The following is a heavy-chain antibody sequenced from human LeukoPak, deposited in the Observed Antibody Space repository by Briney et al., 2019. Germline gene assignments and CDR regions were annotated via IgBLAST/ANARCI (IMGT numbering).Heavy chain of an antibody. J-gene: IGHJ4*02. CDR1: GFTFSSYA. CDR3: ARGSWRLVRGAASFES. D-gene: IGHD3-10*01. CDR2: VSYDGSNK. Sequence: GGSLRLSCAASGFTFSSYAMHWVRQGAGKGLDWVAVVSYDGSNKYYADSVKGRFTISRDNSKNTLYLQMNSLRAEDTAVYYCARGSWRLVRGAASFESWGQGTLVTVSS. V-gene: IGHV3-30-3*01.